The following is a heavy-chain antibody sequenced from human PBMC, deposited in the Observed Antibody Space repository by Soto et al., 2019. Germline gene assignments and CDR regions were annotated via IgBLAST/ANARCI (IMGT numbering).Heavy chain of an antibody. CDR2: INHSGST. CDR3: ARVSQLLSGDYYYYMDV. Sequence: SETLSLTCAVYGGSFSGYYWSWIRQPPGKGLEWIGEINHSGSTNYNPSLKSRVTISVDTSKNQFSLKLSSVTAADTAVYYCARVSQLLSGDYYYYMDVWGKGTTVTVSS. J-gene: IGHJ6*03. V-gene: IGHV4-34*01. CDR1: GGSFSGYY. D-gene: IGHD2-2*01.